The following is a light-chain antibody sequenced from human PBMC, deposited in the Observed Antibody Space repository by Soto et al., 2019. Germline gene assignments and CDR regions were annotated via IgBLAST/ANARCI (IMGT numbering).Light chain of an antibody. CDR1: ESLVHDDGNTY. Sequence: DVVMTQSPLSLPVTLGQPASISCRPSESLVHDDGNTYLNWFQQRPGQSPRRLIYKVSNRGSGVPSRFGGSGSGINFTLTISSLQPDDCATYYCQQYNNYPKTFGQGTKVDIK. J-gene: IGKJ1*01. CDR3: QQYNNYPKT. V-gene: IGKV2-30*02. CDR2: KVS.